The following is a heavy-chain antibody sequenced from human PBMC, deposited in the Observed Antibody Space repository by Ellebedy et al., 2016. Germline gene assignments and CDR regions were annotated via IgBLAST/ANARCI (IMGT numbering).Heavy chain of an antibody. CDR3: SYSSGWYVSDY. Sequence: SVKVSXXASGGTFSSYAISWVRQAPGQGLEWMGGIIPIFGRANYAQKFQGRVTITADESTSTAYMELSSLRSEDTAVYYCSYSSGWYVSDYWGQGTLVTVSS. CDR1: GGTFSSYA. CDR2: IIPIFGRA. D-gene: IGHD6-19*01. J-gene: IGHJ4*02. V-gene: IGHV1-69*13.